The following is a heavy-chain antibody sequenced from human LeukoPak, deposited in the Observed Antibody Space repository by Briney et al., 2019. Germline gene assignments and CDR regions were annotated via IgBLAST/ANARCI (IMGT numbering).Heavy chain of an antibody. CDR2: IYYSGNT. CDR3: ARLTHLGWYFDL. CDR1: GGSISSYY. Sequence: SETLSLTCTVSGGSISSYYWSWIRQPPGKGLEWIGYIYYSGNTNYNPSLKSRVTISVDTSKNQFSLKLSSVTAADTAVYYCARLTHLGWYFDLWGRGTLVTASS. D-gene: IGHD3-16*01. V-gene: IGHV4-59*08. J-gene: IGHJ2*01.